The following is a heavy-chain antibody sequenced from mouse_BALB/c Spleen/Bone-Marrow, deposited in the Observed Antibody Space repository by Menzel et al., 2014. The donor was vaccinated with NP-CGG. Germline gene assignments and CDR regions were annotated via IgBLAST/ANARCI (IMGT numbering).Heavy chain of an antibody. D-gene: IGHD2-4*01. Sequence: EVKLVESGGGLVQPGGSRKLSCAASGFTFSSFGMHWVRQAPEKGLGWVAYISNGSSTIYYADTVKGRFTISRDKPKNTLFLQMTSLRSEDTAMYYCARKGAMITHYYAMDYWGQGTSVTVSS. CDR3: ARKGAMITHYYAMDY. V-gene: IGHV5-17*02. CDR1: GFTFSSFG. J-gene: IGHJ4*01. CDR2: ISNGSSTI.